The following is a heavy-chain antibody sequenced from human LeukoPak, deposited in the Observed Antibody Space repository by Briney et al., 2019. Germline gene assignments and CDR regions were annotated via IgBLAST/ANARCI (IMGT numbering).Heavy chain of an antibody. CDR2: IWYDGSNK. D-gene: IGHD1-26*01. Sequence: PGGSLRLSCAASGFTFRSYGMHWVRQAPGKGLEWVAVIWYDGSNKYYADSVKGRFTISRDNSKNTLYLQMNSLRAEDTAVYYCAKATRGGATRGYFDYWGQGTLVTVSS. CDR3: AKATRGGATRGYFDY. J-gene: IGHJ4*02. V-gene: IGHV3-33*06. CDR1: GFTFRSYG.